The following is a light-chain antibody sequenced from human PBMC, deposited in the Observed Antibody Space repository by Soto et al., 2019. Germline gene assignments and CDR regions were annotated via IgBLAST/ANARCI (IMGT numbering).Light chain of an antibody. CDR3: MQALQTPYT. CDR2: LGS. Sequence: EIVMTQSPPSLTVTPGEPASISRRSSQRLLHSNGNNFLDWYLQKPGQSPQLLIYLGSNRASGVPDRVSGSGAGTDFTLKISRVEAEDVGVYYCMQALQTPYTFGQGTKVDIK. CDR1: QRLLHSNGNNF. V-gene: IGKV2-28*01. J-gene: IGKJ2*01.